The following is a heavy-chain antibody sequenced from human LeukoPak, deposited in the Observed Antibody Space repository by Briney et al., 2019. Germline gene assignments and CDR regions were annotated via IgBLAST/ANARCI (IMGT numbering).Heavy chain of an antibody. V-gene: IGHV4-34*01. Sequence: SETLSLTCAVYGGSFSGYYWSWIRQPPGKGLEWIGEINHSGSTNYNPSLKSRVTISVDTSKNQFSLKLSSVTAADTAVYHCARGRPYSSGWYAYFYFDYWGQGTLVTVSS. CDR1: GGSFSGYY. J-gene: IGHJ4*02. D-gene: IGHD6-19*01. CDR3: ARGRPYSSGWYAYFYFDY. CDR2: INHSGST.